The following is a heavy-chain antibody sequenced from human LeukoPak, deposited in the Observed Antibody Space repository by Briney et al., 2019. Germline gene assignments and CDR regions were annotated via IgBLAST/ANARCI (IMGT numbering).Heavy chain of an antibody. CDR3: ARGPVAAADY. V-gene: IGHV3-21*01. J-gene: IGHJ4*02. D-gene: IGHD6-13*01. CDR2: ISSSSSYI. Sequence: GGSLRLSCAASGFTFSSYSMNWVRQAPGKGLEWVSSISSSSSYIYYADSVKGRFTISRDNAKNSPYLQMNSLRAEDTAVYYCARGPVAAADYWGQGTLVTVSS. CDR1: GFTFSSYS.